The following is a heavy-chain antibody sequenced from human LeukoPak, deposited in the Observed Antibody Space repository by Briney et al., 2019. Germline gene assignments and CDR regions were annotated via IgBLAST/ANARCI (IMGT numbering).Heavy chain of an antibody. V-gene: IGHV3-43D*03. D-gene: IGHD6-19*01. CDR3: AKSVRGDSSGWEVDY. CDR1: GFTFDDYA. J-gene: IGHJ4*02. CDR2: ISWDGGST. Sequence: PGGSLRLSCAASGFTFDDYAMHWVRQAPGKGLEWVSLISWDGGSTYYADSVKGRFTISRDNSKNSLYLQMNSLRAEDTALYYCAKSVRGDSSGWEVDYWGQGTLVTVSS.